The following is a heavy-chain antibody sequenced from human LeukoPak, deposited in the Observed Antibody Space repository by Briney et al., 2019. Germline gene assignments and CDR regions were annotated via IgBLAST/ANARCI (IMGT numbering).Heavy chain of an antibody. CDR3: ARGYHSFDM. J-gene: IGHJ3*02. D-gene: IGHD2-2*01. Sequence: PGGSLRLSCAASGFTFSSYGMHWVRQAPGKGLEWVAVIWYDGSNKYYADSVKGRFTISRDNSKNTLYLQMNSLKTEDTAIYYCARGYHSFDMWGQGTVVTVSS. CDR2: IWYDGSNK. CDR1: GFTFSSYG. V-gene: IGHV3-33*01.